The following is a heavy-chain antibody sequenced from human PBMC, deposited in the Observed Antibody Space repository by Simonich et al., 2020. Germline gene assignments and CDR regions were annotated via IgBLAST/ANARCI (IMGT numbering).Heavy chain of an antibody. CDR3: ATGFEYSSSSWAFDI. J-gene: IGHJ3*02. Sequence: EVQLVQSGAEVKKPGATVKISCKVSGYTFTDYYRHWVQQAPEKGLGWMGLFKHEDGETIYAEKFQGRITITADTSTDTAYMELSSLGSEDTAVYYCATGFEYSSSSWAFDIWGQGTMVTVSS. V-gene: IGHV1-69-2*01. D-gene: IGHD6-6*01. CDR2: FKHEDGET. CDR1: GYTFTDYY.